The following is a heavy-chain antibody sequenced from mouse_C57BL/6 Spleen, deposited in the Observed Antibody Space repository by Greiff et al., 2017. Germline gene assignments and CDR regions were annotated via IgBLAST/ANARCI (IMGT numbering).Heavy chain of an antibody. Sequence: EVQVVESGPGLVKPSQSLSLTCSVTGYSITSGYYWNWIRQFPGNKLEWMGYISYDGSNNYNPSLKNRISITRDTSKNQFFLKLNSVTTEDTATYYCARDPLYSNWYFDVWGTGTTVTVSS. CDR3: ARDPLYSNWYFDV. V-gene: IGHV3-6*01. CDR1: GYSITSGYY. CDR2: ISYDGSN. J-gene: IGHJ1*03. D-gene: IGHD2-5*01.